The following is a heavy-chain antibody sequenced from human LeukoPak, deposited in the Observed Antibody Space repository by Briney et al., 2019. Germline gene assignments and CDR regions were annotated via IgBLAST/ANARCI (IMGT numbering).Heavy chain of an antibody. Sequence: GASVKVSCKVSGYTFTSYGISWVRQAPGQGLEWMGWISAYNGNTNYAQKLQGRVTMTTDTSTSTAYMELRSLRSDDTAVYYCARPTKPGDYGDYGWFDPWGQGTLVTVSS. D-gene: IGHD4-17*01. CDR2: ISAYNGNT. V-gene: IGHV1-18*01. J-gene: IGHJ5*02. CDR3: ARPTKPGDYGDYGWFDP. CDR1: GYTFTSYG.